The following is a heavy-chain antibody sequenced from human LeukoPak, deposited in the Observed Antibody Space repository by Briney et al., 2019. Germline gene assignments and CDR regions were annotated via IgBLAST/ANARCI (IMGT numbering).Heavy chain of an antibody. V-gene: IGHV4-34*01. CDR2: INDSGRI. CDR1: DGSFSNYY. J-gene: IGHJ6*03. CDR3: ARRWNYGRNYYIDV. Sequence: SETLSLTCAVYDGSFSNYYWSWIPQPPGKGLEWIGEINDSGRINYNPSLMSRVTVSVDTSKNQFSLRLTSVTATDTAVYYCARRWNYGRNYYIDVWGNGATVSVSS. D-gene: IGHD1-7*01.